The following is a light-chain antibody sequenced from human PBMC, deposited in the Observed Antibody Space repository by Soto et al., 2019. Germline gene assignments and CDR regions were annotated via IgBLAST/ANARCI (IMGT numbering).Light chain of an antibody. V-gene: IGKV3-20*01. J-gene: IGKJ2*01. Sequence: EIVLTQSPGTLSLSPGERATLSCRASQSVSSSYLAWYQQKPGQAPRLLIYGASSSATGIPDRFSGSGSGTDFTLTISRLEXXDXAVYYCQQYGSSPPMYTFGQGTKLEIK. CDR3: QQYGSSPPMYT. CDR2: GAS. CDR1: QSVSSSY.